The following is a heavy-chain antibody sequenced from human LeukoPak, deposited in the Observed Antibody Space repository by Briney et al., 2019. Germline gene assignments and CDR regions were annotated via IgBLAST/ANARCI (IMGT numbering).Heavy chain of an antibody. Sequence: GGSLRLSCAASGFTSSSYAMSWVRQAPGKGLEWVSAISGSGGSTYYADSVKGRFTISRDNSKNTLYLQMNSLRAEDTAVYYCAKDGLSSDYGDYGPFDYWGQGTLVTVSS. CDR1: GFTSSSYA. CDR2: ISGSGGST. J-gene: IGHJ4*02. CDR3: AKDGLSSDYGDYGPFDY. D-gene: IGHD4-17*01. V-gene: IGHV3-23*01.